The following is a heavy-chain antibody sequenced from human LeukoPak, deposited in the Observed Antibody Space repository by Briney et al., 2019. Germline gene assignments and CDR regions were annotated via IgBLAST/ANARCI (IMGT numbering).Heavy chain of an antibody. CDR3: ARGAIVLMVYTGYYMDV. D-gene: IGHD2-8*01. CDR2: IYTSGST. CDR1: GGSISSGSYY. Sequence: SQTLSLTCTVSGGSISSGSYYWSWIRQPAGKGLEWIGRIYTSGSTNYNPSLKSRVTISVDTSKNQFSLKLSSVTAADTAVYHCARGAIVLMVYTGYYMDVWGKGTTVTVSS. V-gene: IGHV4-61*02. J-gene: IGHJ6*03.